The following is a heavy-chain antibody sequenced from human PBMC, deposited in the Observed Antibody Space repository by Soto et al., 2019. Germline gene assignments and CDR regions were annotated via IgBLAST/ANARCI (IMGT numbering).Heavy chain of an antibody. CDR3: AKDITFDSSAYNY. Sequence: EVQLLESGGGLVQPGGSLRLSCTASGFTFSSFGMSWARQAPGKGLEWVSSLSGDGTTTYYVDSVKGRFTISRDNSKNTLSLQMNSLTTEDTAVYYCAKDITFDSSAYNYWGQGILVTVSS. CDR1: GFTFSSFG. CDR2: LSGDGTTT. J-gene: IGHJ4*02. D-gene: IGHD3-22*01. V-gene: IGHV3-23*01.